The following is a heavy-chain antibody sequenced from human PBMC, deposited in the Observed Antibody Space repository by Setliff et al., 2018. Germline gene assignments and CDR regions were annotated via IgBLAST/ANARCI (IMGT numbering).Heavy chain of an antibody. D-gene: IGHD2-2*01. J-gene: IGHJ3*02. CDR2: IYYSGST. CDR1: GGSISSGDYY. V-gene: IGHV4-30-4*08. Sequence: PSETLSLTCTVSGGSISSGDYYWSWIRQPPGKGLEWIGYIYYSGSTYYNPSLKSRVTISVDTSKNQFSLKLCSVTAADTAVYYCARVVVVPAANGRRDAFDIWGQGTMVTVSS. CDR3: ARVVVVPAANGRRDAFDI.